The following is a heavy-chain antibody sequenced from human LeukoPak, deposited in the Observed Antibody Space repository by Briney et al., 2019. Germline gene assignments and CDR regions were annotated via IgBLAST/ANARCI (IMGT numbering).Heavy chain of an antibody. CDR1: GFTFSSYT. Sequence: GGSMRLSSAASGFTFSSYTMHWVRQAPGKGLEWVAVMSYDGSDNYYADSVKGRFTISRDNSRTTVYLQMNSLRAEDTAVYYCARGSRWLQLGPFDYWGQGTLVTVSS. CDR2: MSYDGSDN. J-gene: IGHJ4*02. D-gene: IGHD5-24*01. CDR3: ARGSRWLQLGPFDY. V-gene: IGHV3-30*01.